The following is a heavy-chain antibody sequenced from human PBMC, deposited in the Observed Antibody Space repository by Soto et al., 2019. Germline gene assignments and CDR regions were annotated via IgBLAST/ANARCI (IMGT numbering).Heavy chain of an antibody. Sequence: QVQLQEWGAGLVKPSQTLSLTCTVSGGSISSGGYYWSWIRLNPGKGLEWIGYIYYSGRTYYNPSRKSRVTISVDTSKNQFSLKLSSVTAADTAVYYCARVFGFGGMDVWGQGTTVTVSS. CDR2: IYYSGRT. D-gene: IGHD3-10*01. V-gene: IGHV4-31*03. CDR1: GGSISSGGYY. CDR3: ARVFGFGGMDV. J-gene: IGHJ6*02.